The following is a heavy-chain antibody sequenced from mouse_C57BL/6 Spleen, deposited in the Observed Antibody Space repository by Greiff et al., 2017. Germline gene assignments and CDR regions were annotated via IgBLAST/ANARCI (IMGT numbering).Heavy chain of an antibody. J-gene: IGHJ2*01. CDR2: IYPGDGDT. CDR1: GYAFSSSW. D-gene: IGHD2-5*01. Sequence: QVQLQQSGPELVKPGASVKISCKASGYAFSSSWMNWVKQRPGKGLEWIGRIYPGDGDTNYNGKFKGKATLTADKSSSTAYMQLSSLTSEDSAVYFCARPAYYSNYGVFDYWGQGTTLTVSS. V-gene: IGHV1-82*01. CDR3: ARPAYYSNYGVFDY.